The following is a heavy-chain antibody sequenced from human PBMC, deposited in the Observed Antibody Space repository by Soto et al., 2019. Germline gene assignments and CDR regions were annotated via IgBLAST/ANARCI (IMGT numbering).Heavy chain of an antibody. CDR1: GFTFSSYA. J-gene: IGHJ5*02. V-gene: IGHV3-30-3*01. CDR3: ARDLGVAANWFAP. CDR2: ISYDGSNK. D-gene: IGHD6-19*01. Sequence: QVQLVESGGGVVQPGRSLRLSCAASGFTFSSYAMHWVRQAPGKGLEWVAVISYDGSNKYYADSVKGRFTISRDNSKNPLYLQMNSLRAEDTAVYYCARDLGVAANWFAPWGQGTLVTVSS.